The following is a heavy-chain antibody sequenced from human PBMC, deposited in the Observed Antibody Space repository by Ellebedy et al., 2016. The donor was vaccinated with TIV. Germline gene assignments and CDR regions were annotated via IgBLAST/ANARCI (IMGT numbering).Heavy chain of an antibody. Sequence: ASVKVSCKASGYTFTGYYMHWVRQAPGQGLEWMGWINPNNSDTNYAQKFQGRVTMTRDTSISTACMDLSRLRSDDTAVYYCAALPYISTSSAYWGQGTLVTVST. CDR1: GYTFTGYY. J-gene: IGHJ4*02. CDR2: INPNNSDT. D-gene: IGHD6-13*01. CDR3: AALPYISTSSAY. V-gene: IGHV1-2*02.